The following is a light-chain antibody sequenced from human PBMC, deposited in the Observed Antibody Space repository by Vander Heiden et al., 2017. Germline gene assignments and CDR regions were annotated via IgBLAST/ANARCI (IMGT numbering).Light chain of an antibody. J-gene: IGKJ2*01. V-gene: IGKV3-15*01. CDR3: QQYNNWPYT. CDR1: HSVGNN. CDR2: DAS. Sequence: IVMTQSPGSLSVFPVDRATLPCRASHSVGNNLAWYRQKPGQAPSLLIFDASSRATGVPARFRASGSGTEFTLTISSLQSEDFASYYCQQYNNWPYTFGQGTKLEIK.